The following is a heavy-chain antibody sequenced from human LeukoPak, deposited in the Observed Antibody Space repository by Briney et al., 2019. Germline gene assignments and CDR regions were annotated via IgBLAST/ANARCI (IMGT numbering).Heavy chain of an antibody. V-gene: IGHV3-7*01. Sequence: PGGSLRLSCVGSGFMFSSYAMSWVRQAPGKGLEWVANIRQDGHENYYADSVKGRFSISRDNAENTLYLQMNSLRVEDTAVYYCARGRPHGNDYWGQGTLVTVSS. CDR2: IRQDGHEN. D-gene: IGHD4-23*01. CDR1: GFMFSSYA. J-gene: IGHJ4*02. CDR3: ARGRPHGNDY.